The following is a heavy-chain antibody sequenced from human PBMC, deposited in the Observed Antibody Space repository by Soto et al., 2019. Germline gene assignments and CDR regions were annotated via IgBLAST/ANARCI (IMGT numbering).Heavy chain of an antibody. V-gene: IGHV5-10-1*01. CDR1: GYSFTSYW. J-gene: IGHJ6*02. Sequence: PGESLKISCKGSGYSFTSYWISWVRQMPGKGLEWMGRIDPSDSYTNYSPSFQGHVTISADKSISTAYLQWSSLKASDTAMYYCARLVGIWSGYYYYYYGMDVWGQGTTVTVPS. D-gene: IGHD3-3*01. CDR2: IDPSDSYT. CDR3: ARLVGIWSGYYYYYYGMDV.